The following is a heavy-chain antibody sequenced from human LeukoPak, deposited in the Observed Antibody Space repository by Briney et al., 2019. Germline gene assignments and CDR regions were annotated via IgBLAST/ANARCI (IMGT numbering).Heavy chain of an antibody. D-gene: IGHD3-10*01. Sequence: ASVKVSCKASGYTFTSYDINWVRQATGQGLEWMGWMNPNSGNTGYAQKFQGRVTMTRNTSISTAYMELSSLRSEDTAVYYCARVPPRSPRGSGSFFVDYWGQGTLVTVSP. CDR2: MNPNSGNT. CDR3: ARVPPRSPRGSGSFFVDY. J-gene: IGHJ4*02. V-gene: IGHV1-8*01. CDR1: GYTFTSYD.